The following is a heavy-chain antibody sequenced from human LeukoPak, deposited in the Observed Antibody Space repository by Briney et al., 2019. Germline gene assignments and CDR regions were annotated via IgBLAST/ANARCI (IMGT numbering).Heavy chain of an antibody. CDR3: AKNSEGIDTAIDY. CDR2: ISSSGGGT. CDR1: GFTFSNYA. V-gene: IGHV3-23*01. Sequence: GGSLRLSCAASGFTFSNYAMNWVRQAPGRGLEWVSGISSSGGGTYYLDSVQGRFTISRDNSRSTLYLQMNSLRTEDTAVYLCAKNSEGIDTAIDYWGQGNLVSVSS. D-gene: IGHD3-9*01. J-gene: IGHJ4*02.